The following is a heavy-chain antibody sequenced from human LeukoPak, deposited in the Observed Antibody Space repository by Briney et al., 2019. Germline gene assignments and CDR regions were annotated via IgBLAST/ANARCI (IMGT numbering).Heavy chain of an antibody. J-gene: IGHJ4*02. CDR3: AKGNYDFWSGYFYSSFDY. D-gene: IGHD3-3*01. CDR2: ISYDGSNK. CDR1: GFTFSSYG. Sequence: GGSLRLSCAASGFTFSSYGMHWVRQAPGKGLEWVAVISYDGSNKYYADSVKGRFTISRDNSKNTLYLQMNSLRAEDTAVYYCAKGNYDFWSGYFYSSFDYWGQGTLVTVSS. V-gene: IGHV3-30*18.